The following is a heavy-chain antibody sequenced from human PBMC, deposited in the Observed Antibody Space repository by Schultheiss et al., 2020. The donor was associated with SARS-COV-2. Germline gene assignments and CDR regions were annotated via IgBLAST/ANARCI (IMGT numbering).Heavy chain of an antibody. J-gene: IGHJ3*02. CDR2: ISYDGSNK. V-gene: IGHV3-30*04. CDR1: GFTFSSYA. CDR3: ASLIFDSAWSGLGVGAFDI. Sequence: GGSLRLSCAASGFTFSSYAMHWVRQAPGKGLEWVAVISYDGSNKYYADSVKGRFTISRDNSKNTLYLQTNSLRAEDTAVYYCASLIFDSAWSGLGVGAFDIWGQGTMVTVSS. D-gene: IGHD3-3*01.